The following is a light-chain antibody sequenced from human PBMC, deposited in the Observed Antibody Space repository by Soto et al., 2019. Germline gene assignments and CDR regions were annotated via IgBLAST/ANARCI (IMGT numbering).Light chain of an antibody. Sequence: QSVLTQPASVSGSPGQSITISCTGTSSDVGSYNYVSWYQQHPGKAPKLIIYEVSDRPSGISSRFSGSKSGNTASLTISGLKTEDEADYYCSSYTSSSTLFGTGTKVT. CDR1: SSDVGSYNY. V-gene: IGLV2-14*01. CDR2: EVS. J-gene: IGLJ1*01. CDR3: SSYTSSSTL.